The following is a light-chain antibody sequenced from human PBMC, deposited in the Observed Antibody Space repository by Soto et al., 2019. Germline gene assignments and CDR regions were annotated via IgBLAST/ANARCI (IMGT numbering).Light chain of an antibody. V-gene: IGKV1-5*03. CDR3: QQYSSYPVT. CDR1: QSISYW. J-gene: IGKJ4*01. Sequence: DIPMTQSPSTLSASVGDRVTITCRASQSISYWLAWYQQKPGKAPKLLIYKASSLGGGVPSRFSGSGSGTEFTLTISTLQPDDFATYYCQQYSSYPVTFGGGTQVEIK. CDR2: KAS.